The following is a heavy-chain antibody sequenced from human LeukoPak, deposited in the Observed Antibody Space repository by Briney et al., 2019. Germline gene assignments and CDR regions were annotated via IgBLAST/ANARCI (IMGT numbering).Heavy chain of an antibody. V-gene: IGHV4-39*01. Sequence: PSETLSLTCTVSGGSISSSSYYWGWIRQPPGKGLEWIGSIYYSGSTYYNPSLKSRVTISVDTSKNQFSLKLSSVTAADTAVYYCARLGPCSSGPWGQGTLVTVSS. CDR2: IYYSGST. CDR3: ARLGPCSSGP. CDR1: GGSISSSSYY. D-gene: IGHD6-19*01. J-gene: IGHJ5*02.